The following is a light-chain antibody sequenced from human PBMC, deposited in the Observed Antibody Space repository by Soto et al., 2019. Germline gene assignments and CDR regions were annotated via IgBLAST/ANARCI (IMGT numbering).Light chain of an antibody. CDR2: EVT. J-gene: IGLJ1*01. Sequence: QSVLTQPPSASGSPGQSVTISCTGTSSDVGGYNYVSWYQQHPGKVPKLRIYEVTKRPSGVPHRFSGSKSGNTASLTVSGLQAEDEADYYCSSYAGSTPYVFGTGTKLTVL. V-gene: IGLV2-8*01. CDR1: SSDVGGYNY. CDR3: SSYAGSTPYV.